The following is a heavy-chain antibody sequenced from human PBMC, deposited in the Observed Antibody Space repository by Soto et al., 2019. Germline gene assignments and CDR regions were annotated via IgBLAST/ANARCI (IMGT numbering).Heavy chain of an antibody. Sequence: QVQLVESGGGVVQPGRSLRLSCAASGFTFSSYGMHWVRQAPGKGLEWVAVISYDGSNKYYADSVKGRFTISRDNSKNPLYLQLNSLRAEDTAVYYCAKADSITMVRGVYYYGMDVWGQGTTVTVSS. CDR1: GFTFSSYG. CDR2: ISYDGSNK. V-gene: IGHV3-30*18. D-gene: IGHD3-10*01. CDR3: AKADSITMVRGVYYYGMDV. J-gene: IGHJ6*02.